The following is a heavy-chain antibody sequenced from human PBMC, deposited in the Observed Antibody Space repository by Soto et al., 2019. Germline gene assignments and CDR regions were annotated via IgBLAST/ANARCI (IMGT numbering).Heavy chain of an antibody. J-gene: IGHJ6*02. CDR2: IYYSGST. D-gene: IGHD5-18*01. CDR1: GGSISSGDYY. V-gene: IGHV4-30-4*01. CDR3: AKAVLDTARVSSSGMDV. Sequence: QVQLQESGPGLVKPSQTLSLTCTVSGGSISSGDYYWSWIRQPPGKGLEWIGYIYYSGSTYYNPSLTSRVTISVDPAKHQFSLNLSSVTAAATAAYYCAKAVLDTARVSSSGMDVWGQGTTVTVSS.